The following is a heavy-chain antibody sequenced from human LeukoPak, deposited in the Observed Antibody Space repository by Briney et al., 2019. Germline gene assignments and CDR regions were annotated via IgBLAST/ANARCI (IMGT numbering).Heavy chain of an antibody. CDR2: ITYDGYYK. Sequence: GGSLRLSCAASGFTISSYGMHWVRQAPGKGLEWVAVITYDGYYKYYADAVKGRFTISIDNSKNTLFLQMNSLRAEDTAVYYCAKDLKSMVRGACMDAWGQGTTVTVSS. D-gene: IGHD3-10*01. CDR1: GFTISSYG. J-gene: IGHJ6*02. CDR3: AKDLKSMVRGACMDA. V-gene: IGHV3-30*18.